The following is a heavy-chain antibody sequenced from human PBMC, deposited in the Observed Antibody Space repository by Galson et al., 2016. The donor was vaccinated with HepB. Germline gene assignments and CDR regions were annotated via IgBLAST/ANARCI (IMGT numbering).Heavy chain of an antibody. V-gene: IGHV3-23*01. Sequence: SLRLSCAASGLTFSTYAMTWVRQAPGKGLEWVSGIAAGGGSTYYAESVKGRFTISRDNSENTLYLEMNSLRTDDTAVYYCAKAPIFGVVSYYYHGVDVWGQGTTVTVSS. D-gene: IGHD3-3*01. CDR2: IAAGGGST. CDR1: GLTFSTYA. CDR3: AKAPIFGVVSYYYHGVDV. J-gene: IGHJ6*02.